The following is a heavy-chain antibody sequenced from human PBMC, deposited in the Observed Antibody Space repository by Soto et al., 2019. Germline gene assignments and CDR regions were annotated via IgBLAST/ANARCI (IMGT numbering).Heavy chain of an antibody. Sequence: SETLSLTCAVYGGSFSGYYWSWIRQPPGKGLEWIGEINHSGSTNYNPSLKSRVTISVDTSKNQFSLKLSSVTAADTAVYYCARVSTMVRGVKSFDPWGQGTLVTVSS. J-gene: IGHJ5*02. D-gene: IGHD3-10*01. CDR3: ARVSTMVRGVKSFDP. CDR2: INHSGST. CDR1: GGSFSGYY. V-gene: IGHV4-34*01.